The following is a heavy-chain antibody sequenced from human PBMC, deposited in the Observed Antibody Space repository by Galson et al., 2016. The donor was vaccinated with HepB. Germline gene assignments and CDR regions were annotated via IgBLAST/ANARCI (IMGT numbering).Heavy chain of an antibody. D-gene: IGHD5-12*01. J-gene: IGHJ6*02. Sequence: SETLSLTCTVSGGSVSSGSYYWSWIRQPPGKGLEWIGYIYYSGSTNYNPSLKSRVTISLDTSKNQFSLKLSSLTAADTALYYCARDLGYSGFYRMDVWGQGTTVTVSS. CDR1: GGSVSSGSYY. CDR3: ARDLGYSGFYRMDV. CDR2: IYYSGST. V-gene: IGHV4-61*01.